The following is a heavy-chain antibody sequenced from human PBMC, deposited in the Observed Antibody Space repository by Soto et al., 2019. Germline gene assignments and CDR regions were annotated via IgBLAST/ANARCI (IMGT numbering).Heavy chain of an antibody. CDR1: VFALFDYS. J-gene: IGHJ3*02. CDR2: IRSKAYGGTT. V-gene: IGHV3-49*03. CDR3: TRAEGGSGWQNDFDI. D-gene: IGHD6-19*01. Sequence: GGSRRLSCTASVFALFDYSMSVFLQAPGKGLWWVGFIRSKAYGGTTEYAASVKGRFTISRDDSKSIAYLQMNSLKTEDTAVYYCTRAEGGSGWQNDFDIWGQGTMVTVSS.